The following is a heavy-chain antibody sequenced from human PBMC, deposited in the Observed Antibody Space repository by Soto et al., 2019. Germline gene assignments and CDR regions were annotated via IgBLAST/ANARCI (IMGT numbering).Heavy chain of an antibody. CDR1: GYTFTSYG. CDR2: ISAYNGNT. V-gene: IGHV1-18*01. CDR3: ATGSHPLLGSMDV. D-gene: IGHD7-27*01. Sequence: VASVKVSCKASGYTFTSYGISWVRQAPGQGLEWMGWISAYNGNTNYAQKLQGRVTMTTDTSTSTAYIELSSLRSEDTAVYYCATGSHPLLGSMDVWGQGTTVTVSS. J-gene: IGHJ6*02.